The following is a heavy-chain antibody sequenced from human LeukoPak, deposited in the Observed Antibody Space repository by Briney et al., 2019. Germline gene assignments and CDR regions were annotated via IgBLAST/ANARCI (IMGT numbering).Heavy chain of an antibody. CDR2: IGGTGQPT. V-gene: IGHV3-23*01. CDR3: LHPAYGYW. CDR1: GFDFKSYA. D-gene: IGHD6-25*01. Sequence: PGGSLRLSCAASGFDFKSYAMAWVRQAPGKGLEWVSSIGGTGQPTAHADSVKGRFTVSRDNSKNTLYLQMNSLRAEDTVRYYCLHPAYGYWGGQGTLVTVSS. J-gene: IGHJ4*02.